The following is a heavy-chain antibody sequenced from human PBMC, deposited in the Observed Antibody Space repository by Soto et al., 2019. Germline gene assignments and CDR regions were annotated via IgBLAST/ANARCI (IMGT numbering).Heavy chain of an antibody. V-gene: IGHV3-74*03. CDR2: NNSYGSNT. CDR1: RFTLSDYW. Sequence: PAVFLKLSCAASRFTLSDYWMHCVRQPPRKRPVLVSRNNSYGSNTAYADFVKGRFTISRDNAKNTLYLQMNSLRVEDTAVYYCARDKFGTLGGDYWGQGT. J-gene: IGHJ4*02. CDR3: ARDKFGTLGGDY. D-gene: IGHD3-10*01.